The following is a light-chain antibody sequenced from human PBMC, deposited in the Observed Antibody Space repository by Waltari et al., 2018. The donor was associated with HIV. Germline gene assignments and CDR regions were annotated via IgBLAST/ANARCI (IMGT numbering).Light chain of an antibody. V-gene: IGLV1-40*01. CDR1: SSTIGADYD. CDR3: QSYDISLSASVV. Sequence: QSMLTQPPSVSGAPGQRVTISCTGSSSTIGADYDVHWYQQIPGTAPKLLISGNKSRPSVGPDRFPASKSGTSSSLTISGLQAEDEADYCCQSYDISLSASVVFGGGTRLTVL. J-gene: IGLJ2*01. CDR2: GNK.